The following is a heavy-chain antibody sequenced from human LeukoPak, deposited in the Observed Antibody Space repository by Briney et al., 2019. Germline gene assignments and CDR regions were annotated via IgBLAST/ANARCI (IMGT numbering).Heavy chain of an antibody. CDR1: GLNFDDSA. CDR3: AKESGKFDY. J-gene: IGHJ4*02. Sequence: GGPLRLSCVASGLNFDDSAMHWVRQAPGKGLEWVSLISADGGSTFSADSVKGRFSISRDNSKNSLYLQMNSLRSEDTAMYYCAKESGKFDYWGQGTLVAVSS. V-gene: IGHV3-43*02. CDR2: ISADGGST.